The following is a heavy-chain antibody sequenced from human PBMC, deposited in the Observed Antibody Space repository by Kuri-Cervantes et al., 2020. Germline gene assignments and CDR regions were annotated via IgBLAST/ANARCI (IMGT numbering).Heavy chain of an antibody. CDR3: AAVVSWGGGYYGSGDWYFDL. Sequence: ASVKVSCKVSGYTLTELSMHWVRQAPGKGLEWMGGFDPEDGETIYAQKFQGRVTMTEDTSTDTAYMELSSLRSEDTAVYYCAAVVSWGGGYYGSGDWYFDLWGRGTLVTVSS. J-gene: IGHJ2*01. CDR2: FDPEDGET. CDR1: GYTLTELS. D-gene: IGHD3-10*01. V-gene: IGHV1-24*01.